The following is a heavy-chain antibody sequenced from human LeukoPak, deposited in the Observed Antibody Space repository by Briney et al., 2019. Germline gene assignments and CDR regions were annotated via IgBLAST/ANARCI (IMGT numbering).Heavy chain of an antibody. D-gene: IGHD3-16*01. Sequence: SQTLSLTCTVSGGSIGSGSYYWSWIRQPAGKGLEWIGRIYTSGSTNYNPSLKSRVTISVDTSKNQFSPKLSSVTAADTAVYYCARALSWGYSSFDYWGQGTLVTVSS. CDR2: IYTSGST. J-gene: IGHJ4*02. V-gene: IGHV4-61*02. CDR3: ARALSWGYSSFDY. CDR1: GGSIGSGSYY.